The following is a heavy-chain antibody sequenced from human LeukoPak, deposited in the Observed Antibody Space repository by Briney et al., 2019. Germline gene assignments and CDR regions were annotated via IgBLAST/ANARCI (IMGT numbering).Heavy chain of an antibody. J-gene: IGHJ5*02. CDR1: GGSISGYY. CDR2: IYFIGST. D-gene: IGHD5-18*01. V-gene: IGHV4-59*01. CDR3: ARSSNSRFDP. Sequence: SETLSLTCTVSGGSISGYYWSWIRQPPGRGLEWIGHIYFIGSTNYNPSLKSRVTISGDTSNNQFSLKLTSVTAADTAMYYCARSSNSRFDPWGQETLVTVSS.